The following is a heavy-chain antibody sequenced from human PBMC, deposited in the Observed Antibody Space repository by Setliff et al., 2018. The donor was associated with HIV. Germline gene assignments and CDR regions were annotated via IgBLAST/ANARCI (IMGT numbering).Heavy chain of an antibody. V-gene: IGHV4-4*07. CDR2: IYISGST. J-gene: IGHJ4*02. Sequence: SETLSLTCTVSGGSISSYYWSWIRQPAGKGLEWIGHIYISGSTNYNPSFNSRVTMSVDTSKNQFSLKLSSVTAADTAVYYCARDGGSSGWYFVLGYSDYWGPGTLVTVSS. CDR1: GGSISSYY. D-gene: IGHD6-19*01. CDR3: ARDGGSSGWYFVLGYSDY.